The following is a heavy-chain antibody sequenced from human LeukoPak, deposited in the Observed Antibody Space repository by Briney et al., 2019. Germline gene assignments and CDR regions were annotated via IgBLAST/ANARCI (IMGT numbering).Heavy chain of an antibody. CDR2: TFYTGST. CDR3: ARHRDSLGFHNWFDP. V-gene: IGHV4-59*08. D-gene: IGHD3-16*01. J-gene: IGHJ5*02. CDR1: GGSISSHY. Sequence: SETLSLTCTVSGGSISSHYWSWIRQSPGRGLEWIGFTFYTGSTNSNPSLKSRVTMSADPTKNQVSLRLISVTAADTAIYYCARHRDSLGFHNWFDPWGQGTLVSVSS.